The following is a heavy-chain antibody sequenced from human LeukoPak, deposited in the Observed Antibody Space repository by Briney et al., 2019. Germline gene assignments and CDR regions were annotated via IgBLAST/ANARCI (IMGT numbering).Heavy chain of an antibody. Sequence: SETLTLTCTVSGGSISSYYWSWIRQPAGKGLEWIGCIYTSGSTNYNPSLKSRVTMSVDTSKNQLSLKLSSVTAADTAVYYCARGGGDEYAGIRSWGQGTLVTVSS. V-gene: IGHV4-4*07. CDR3: ARGGGDEYAGIRS. D-gene: IGHD2-21*01. J-gene: IGHJ4*02. CDR1: GGSISSYY. CDR2: IYTSGST.